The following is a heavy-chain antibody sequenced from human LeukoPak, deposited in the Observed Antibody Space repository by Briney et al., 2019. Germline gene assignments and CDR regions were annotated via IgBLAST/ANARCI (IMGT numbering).Heavy chain of an antibody. J-gene: IGHJ4*02. D-gene: IGHD3-10*01. V-gene: IGHV4-59*01. CDR1: GGSIRSYY. CDR2: MYYSGST. CDR3: ARGRTVLWSID. Sequence: KPSETLSLTCTVSGGSIRSYYWSWIRQPPGKGLEWIGYMYYSGSTNYYPSLKSRVTISLDTPKSQFSLRLTSVNAADTAMYYCARGRTVLWSIDWGQGTLVTVSS.